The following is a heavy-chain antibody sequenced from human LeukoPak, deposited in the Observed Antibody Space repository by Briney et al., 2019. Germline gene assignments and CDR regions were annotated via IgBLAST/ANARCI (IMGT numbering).Heavy chain of an antibody. CDR2: IKQDGSEK. D-gene: IGHD5-18*01. J-gene: IGHJ4*02. Sequence: GGSLRLSCAASGFTFSSYWMGWVRQAPGKGLEWVANIKQDGSEKYYVDSVKGRFTISRDNAKNSLYLQMNSLRAEDTAVYYCARVAGIQLPLLASDYWGQGTLVTVSS. V-gene: IGHV3-7*01. CDR1: GFTFSSYW. CDR3: ARVAGIQLPLLASDY.